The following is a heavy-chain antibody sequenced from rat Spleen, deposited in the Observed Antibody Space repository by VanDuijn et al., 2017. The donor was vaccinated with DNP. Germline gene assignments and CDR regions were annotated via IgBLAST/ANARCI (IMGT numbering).Heavy chain of an antibody. CDR3: VRWNSGHFDY. J-gene: IGHJ2*01. CDR2: IRYDGGTT. Sequence: EVQLVGSGGGLVQPGRSLKLSCAASGFTFSNYGMAWVRQAPTKGLEWVAYIRYDGGTTKYGDSVKGRFTISRDNAKNTLYLQMNSLRSEDMATYYCVRWNSGHFDYWGQGVMVPVSS. V-gene: IGHV5S13*01. D-gene: IGHD4-3*01. CDR1: GFTFSNYG.